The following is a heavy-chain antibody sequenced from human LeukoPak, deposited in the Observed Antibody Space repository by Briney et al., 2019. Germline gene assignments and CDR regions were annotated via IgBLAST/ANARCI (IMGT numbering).Heavy chain of an antibody. V-gene: IGHV3-74*01. J-gene: IGHJ4*02. Sequence: QTGGSLRLSCAASGFTFSSYWMHWVRQAPGKGLVWVSGVSSDGSGTTYADSVKGRFTISRDNAKNTLYLQMNSLRAEDTAVYYCARDGPDSSGYVILDYWGQGTLVTVSS. CDR2: VSSDGSGT. D-gene: IGHD3-22*01. CDR1: GFTFSSYW. CDR3: ARDGPDSSGYVILDY.